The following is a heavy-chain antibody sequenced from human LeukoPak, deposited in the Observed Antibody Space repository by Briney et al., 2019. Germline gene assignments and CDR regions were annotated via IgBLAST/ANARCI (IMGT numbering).Heavy chain of an antibody. CDR3: ARGGYCTGGSCYNWFDP. CDR2: IFYSGST. J-gene: IGHJ5*02. Sequence: SETLSLTCTVSGGSISGYYWSWIRQPPGKGLEWIGYIFYSGSTNYNPSLKSRVIISIDKSKNQFSVDLSSVTAADTAVYYCARGGYCTGGSCYNWFDPWGQGTLVTVSS. V-gene: IGHV4-59*12. D-gene: IGHD2-15*01. CDR1: GGSISGYY.